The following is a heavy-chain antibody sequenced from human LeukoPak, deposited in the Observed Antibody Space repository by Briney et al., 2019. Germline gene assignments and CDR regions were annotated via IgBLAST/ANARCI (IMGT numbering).Heavy chain of an antibody. Sequence: SETLSLTCAVYGGSFSGYYGSWIRQPPGKGLEWIGVINHSGSTNYNPSLKSRVTISVDTSKNQFSLKLSSVTAADTAVYYCARAKGSGSYFNWFDPWGQGTLVTVSS. J-gene: IGHJ5*02. D-gene: IGHD3-10*01. CDR3: ARAKGSGSYFNWFDP. V-gene: IGHV4-34*01. CDR2: INHSGST. CDR1: GGSFSGYY.